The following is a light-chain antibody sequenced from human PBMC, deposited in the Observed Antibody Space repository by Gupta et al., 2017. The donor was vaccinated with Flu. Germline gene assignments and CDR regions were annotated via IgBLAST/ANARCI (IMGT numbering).Light chain of an antibody. V-gene: IGLV1-40*01. Sequence: QSVLTQPPSVSGAPGQRVTISCTGSSSNIGAGYDVHWYQQLPGTAPKLLFYGNSNRPSGVPDRFSGSKSGTSASLAITGLQAEDEADYYCQSYDSSLNWLFGGGTKLTVL. CDR1: SSNIGAGYD. CDR3: QSYDSSLNWL. J-gene: IGLJ3*02. CDR2: GNS.